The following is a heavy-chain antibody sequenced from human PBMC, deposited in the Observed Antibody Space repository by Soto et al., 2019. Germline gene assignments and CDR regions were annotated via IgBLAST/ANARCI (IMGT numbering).Heavy chain of an antibody. V-gene: IGHV3-23*01. J-gene: IGHJ6*02. Sequence: WVSLRLSCAASGITFSTYAMSWVRRAPGKGLEWVSTIGSNGADKQYADFVKGRFTVSRDSSKSTLSLQMNSLRAEDTAVYYCAADYLRHNSLNGYYYSYGMDVWGQGTTVTVSS. CDR1: GITFSTYA. CDR2: IGSNGADK. CDR3: AADYLRHNSLNGYYYSYGMDV. D-gene: IGHD4-17*01.